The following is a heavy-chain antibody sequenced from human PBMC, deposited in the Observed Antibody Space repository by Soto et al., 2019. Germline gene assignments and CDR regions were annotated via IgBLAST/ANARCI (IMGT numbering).Heavy chain of an antibody. CDR1: GFTFRSYD. CDR3: SRGYYDSSGYYYYFDY. Sequence: PGGSLRLSCAASGFTFRSYDMHWVRQATGKGLEWVSAIGTAGDTYYPGSVKGRFTISRENAKNSLYLQMNSLRAGDTAVYYCSRGYYDSSGYYYYFDYWGQGTLVTVSS. D-gene: IGHD3-22*01. V-gene: IGHV3-13*01. J-gene: IGHJ4*02. CDR2: IGTAGDT.